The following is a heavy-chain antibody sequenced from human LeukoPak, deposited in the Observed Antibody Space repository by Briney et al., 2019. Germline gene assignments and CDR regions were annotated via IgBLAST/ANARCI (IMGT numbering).Heavy chain of an antibody. CDR3: ATRILPTVGFDT. J-gene: IGHJ4*02. Sequence: GGSLRLSCAASGFTFSSHGMVWVRQGPGKGLECVSTISTGGDDIYYADSVKGRFTISRDNSKNIFYLQMSSLRVEDTAIYYCATRILPTVGFDTWGQGTLVTVSS. V-gene: IGHV3-23*01. D-gene: IGHD4-17*01. CDR2: ISTGGDDI. CDR1: GFTFSSHG.